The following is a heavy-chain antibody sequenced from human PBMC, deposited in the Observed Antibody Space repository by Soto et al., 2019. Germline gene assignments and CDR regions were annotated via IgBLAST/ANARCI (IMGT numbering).Heavy chain of an antibody. Sequence: QITLKESGPTLVKPTQTLTLTCTFSGFSLSTSGVGVGWIRQPPGKALEWLALIYRDDDKRYRPSLQSRLTLTKHTTKNQVLLTMTNMDPVDTATYYCAHTVAPRIFDYWGQGTLVTVSS. CDR1: GFSLSTSGVG. D-gene: IGHD2-15*01. CDR3: AHTVAPRIFDY. CDR2: IYRDDDK. J-gene: IGHJ4*02. V-gene: IGHV2-5*02.